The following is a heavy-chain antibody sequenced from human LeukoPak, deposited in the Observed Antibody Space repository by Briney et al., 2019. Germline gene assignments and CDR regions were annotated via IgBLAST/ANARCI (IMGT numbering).Heavy chain of an antibody. CDR3: VRDETLWTLDW. CDR2: INERGTDS. J-gene: IGHJ4*02. Sequence: GGCLRLSCAASGFTFSSYEMNWVRQAPGMGLVWVSRINERGTDSMYAESVKGRFTISRDNAKNTVYLQMNSLRAEDTAVYYCVRDETLWTLDWWGQGTLVSVSS. CDR1: GFTFSSYE. D-gene: IGHD1-1*01. V-gene: IGHV3-74*03.